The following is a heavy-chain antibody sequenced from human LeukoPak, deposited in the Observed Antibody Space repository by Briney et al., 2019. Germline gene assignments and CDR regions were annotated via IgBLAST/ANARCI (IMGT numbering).Heavy chain of an antibody. V-gene: IGHV1-18*01. CDR2: ISAYNGNT. Sequence: ASVTVSFKASGYTFTSYGISWVRQAPGQGLEWMGWISAYNGNTSYAQKLQGRVTMTTDTSTSTAYMELRSLRSDDTAVYYCARVNTIAVAGTRYLDAFDIWGQATMVTVSS. J-gene: IGHJ3*02. CDR1: GYTFTSYG. CDR3: ARVNTIAVAGTRYLDAFDI. D-gene: IGHD6-19*01.